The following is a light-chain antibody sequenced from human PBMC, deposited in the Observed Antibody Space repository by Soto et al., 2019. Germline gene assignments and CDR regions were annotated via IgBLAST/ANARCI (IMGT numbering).Light chain of an antibody. CDR3: QQYDNLPIT. J-gene: IGKJ5*01. Sequence: DIQMTQSRSSLSASVGDRVTITCQASQDISNYLNWYQQKPGKAPKLLIYDASNLETGVPSRFSGSGSGTDFTFTFSNLQPEDIATYYCQQYDNLPITFGQGTRLEIK. CDR2: DAS. V-gene: IGKV1-33*01. CDR1: QDISNY.